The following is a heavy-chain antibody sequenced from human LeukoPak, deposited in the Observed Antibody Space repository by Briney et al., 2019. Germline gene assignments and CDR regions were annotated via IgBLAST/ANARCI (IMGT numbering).Heavy chain of an antibody. CDR1: GGSISSYF. D-gene: IGHD3-10*01. J-gene: IGHJ4*02. CDR2: IYYSGST. Sequence: SETLSLTCTVSGGSISSYFWSWIRQPPGKGLEWIGYIYYSGSTNYNPSLKSRVTISVDTSKNQFSLKLSSVTAADTAVYYCARLRNYYGSGSYSEYWGQGTLVTVSS. V-gene: IGHV4-59*08. CDR3: ARLRNYYGSGSYSEY.